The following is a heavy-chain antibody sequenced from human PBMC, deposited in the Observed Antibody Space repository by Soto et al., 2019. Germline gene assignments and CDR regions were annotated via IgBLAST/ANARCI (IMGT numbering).Heavy chain of an antibody. CDR2: INAGNGNT. Sequence: ASVKVSCKASGYTFTSYAMHWVRQAPGQRLEWMGWINAGNGNTKYSQKFQGRVTITRDTSASTAYMELSSLRSEDTAVYYCARAMTTVTIFDYWGQGTLVTLSS. V-gene: IGHV1-3*01. D-gene: IGHD4-17*01. J-gene: IGHJ4*02. CDR3: ARAMTTVTIFDY. CDR1: GYTFTSYA.